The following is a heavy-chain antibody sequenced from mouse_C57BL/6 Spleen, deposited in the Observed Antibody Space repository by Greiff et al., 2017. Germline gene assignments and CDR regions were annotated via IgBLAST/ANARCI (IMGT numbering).Heavy chain of an antibody. J-gene: IGHJ4*01. CDR3: ARYHDGRAMDY. CDR2: INPSHGRT. V-gene: IGHV1-53*01. CDR1: GYTFTSYS. D-gene: IGHD2-3*01. Sequence: QVQLQQPGTDLVQPGASVTLSCTASGYTFTSYSMPWVTPIPVHGLEWIGNINPSHGRTYYNEKFKSKSTLTVDKSSSTAYMQLSRLTSEDSAVYYCARYHDGRAMDYWGQGTSVTVSS.